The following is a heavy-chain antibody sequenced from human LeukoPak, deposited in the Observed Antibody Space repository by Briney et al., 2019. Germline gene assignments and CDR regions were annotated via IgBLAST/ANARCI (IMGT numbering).Heavy chain of an antibody. Sequence: GGSLRLSCAASGFTFSSYAMHWVRQAPGKGLEWVAVIWYDGANKYYADSVKGRFTISRDSSKNTLYLQMNSLRAEDTALYYCARAAYDSSGYLTLWGQGTLVTVSS. CDR1: GFTFSSYA. V-gene: IGHV3-33*01. CDR2: IWYDGANK. J-gene: IGHJ4*02. CDR3: ARAAYDSSGYLTL. D-gene: IGHD3-22*01.